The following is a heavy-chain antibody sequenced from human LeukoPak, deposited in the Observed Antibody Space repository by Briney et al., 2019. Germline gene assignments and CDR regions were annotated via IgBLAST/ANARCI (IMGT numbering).Heavy chain of an antibody. CDR2: IIPIFGTA. J-gene: IGHJ6*03. V-gene: IGHV1-69*05. Sequence: GASVNVSRKASGYTFTSHGISWVRQAPGQGLEWMGGIIPIFGTANYAQKFQGRVTITTDESTSTAYMELSSLRSEDTAVYYCARGAAAYYYYYMDVWGKGTTVTVSS. CDR3: ARGAAAYYYYYMDV. D-gene: IGHD2-15*01. CDR1: GYTFTSHG.